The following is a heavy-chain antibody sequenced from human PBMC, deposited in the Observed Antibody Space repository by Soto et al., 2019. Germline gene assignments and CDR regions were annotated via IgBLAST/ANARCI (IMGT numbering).Heavy chain of an antibody. CDR3: ARTLYDILTGDNWFDP. D-gene: IGHD3-9*01. J-gene: IGHJ5*02. CDR2: ISSSSSYI. V-gene: IGHV3-21*01. CDR1: GFTFSSYS. Sequence: GGSLRLSCAASGFTFSSYSMNWVRQAPGKGLEWVSSISSSSSYIYYADSVKGRFTISRDNAKNSLYLQMNSLRAEDTAVYYCARTLYDILTGDNWFDPWGQGTLVTVSS.